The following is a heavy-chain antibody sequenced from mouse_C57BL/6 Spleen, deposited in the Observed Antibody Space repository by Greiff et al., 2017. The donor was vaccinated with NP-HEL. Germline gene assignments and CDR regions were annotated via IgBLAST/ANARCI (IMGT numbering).Heavy chain of an antibody. D-gene: IGHD2-4*01. CDR2: IWSGGST. J-gene: IGHJ2*01. Sequence: KCLEWLGVIWSGGSTDYNAAFISRLSISKDNSKSQVFFKMNSLQADDTAIYYCARSDYDRGLDYWGQGTTLTVSS. V-gene: IGHV2-2*01. CDR3: ARSDYDRGLDY.